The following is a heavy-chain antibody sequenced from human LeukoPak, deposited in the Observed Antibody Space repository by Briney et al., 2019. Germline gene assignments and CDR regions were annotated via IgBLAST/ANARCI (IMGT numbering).Heavy chain of an antibody. CDR1: GYTFTGYY. J-gene: IGHJ4*02. CDR2: ISAYNGNT. D-gene: IGHD2-2*01. V-gene: IGHV1-18*04. CDR3: ARDMKGGSTSCYHFDY. Sequence: ASVKVSCKASGYTFTGYYMHWVRQAPGQGLEWMGWISAYNGNTNYAQKLQGRVTMTTDTSTSTAYMELRSLRSDDTAVYYCARDMKGGSTSCYHFDYWGQGTLVTVSS.